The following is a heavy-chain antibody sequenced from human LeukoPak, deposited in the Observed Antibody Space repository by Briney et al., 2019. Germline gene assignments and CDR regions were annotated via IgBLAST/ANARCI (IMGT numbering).Heavy chain of an antibody. CDR3: ARKGDLFDY. D-gene: IGHD2-21*02. V-gene: IGHV3-23*01. CDR2: IVGSSST. CDR1: GFTFSNFA. J-gene: IGHJ4*02. Sequence: GGSLRLSCAASGFTFSNFAMTWVRQAPGKGLEWVSSIVGSSSTYYADSLKGRFTISRDNSKNTLYLQMNSLRAEDTAVYYCARKGDLFDYWGQGTLVIVSS.